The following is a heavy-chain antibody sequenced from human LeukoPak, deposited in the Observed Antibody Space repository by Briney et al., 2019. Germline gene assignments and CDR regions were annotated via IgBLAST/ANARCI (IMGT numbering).Heavy chain of an antibody. CDR3: AKKPGGSYGYYFDY. V-gene: IGHV3-23*01. Sequence: GGSLRLSCAASGFTFSSYAMSWVRQAPGKGLEWVSAISGSGGSTYYADSVKGRFTISRDNSKNTLYLQMNSLRAEDTAVYSCAKKPGGSYGYYFDYWGQGTLVTVSS. J-gene: IGHJ4*02. CDR1: GFTFSSYA. CDR2: ISGSGGST. D-gene: IGHD1-26*01.